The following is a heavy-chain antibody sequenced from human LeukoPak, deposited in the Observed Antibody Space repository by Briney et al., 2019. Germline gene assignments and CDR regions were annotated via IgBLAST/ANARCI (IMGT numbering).Heavy chain of an antibody. V-gene: IGHV1-18*04. CDR2: IGAYNGDT. D-gene: IGHD2-15*01. Sequence: ASVKVSCKPSVYTFTSLGISWVRQAPGQGLEWMGWIGAYNGDTNYAQKFQGRVTMTTDTSTSTAYMDLRSPRSDDTAVYYCTRDHCRGDNCPSFDYWGQGTLVTVSS. CDR3: TRDHCRGDNCPSFDY. CDR1: VYTFTSLG. J-gene: IGHJ4*02.